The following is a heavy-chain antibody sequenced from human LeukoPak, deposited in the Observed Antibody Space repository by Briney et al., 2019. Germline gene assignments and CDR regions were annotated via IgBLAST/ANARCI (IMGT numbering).Heavy chain of an antibody. CDR3: ARQTGGSSSIDY. Sequence: SETLSLTCTVSGGSISSSSYYWAWIRQPPGKGLEWIGSIYYSGSTYYNPSLKSRVTISVDTSKNQFSLNLSSVTAADTAVYYCARQTGGSSSIDYWGQGSLDTVSS. CDR1: GGSISSSSYY. D-gene: IGHD6-6*01. V-gene: IGHV4-39*01. CDR2: IYYSGST. J-gene: IGHJ4*02.